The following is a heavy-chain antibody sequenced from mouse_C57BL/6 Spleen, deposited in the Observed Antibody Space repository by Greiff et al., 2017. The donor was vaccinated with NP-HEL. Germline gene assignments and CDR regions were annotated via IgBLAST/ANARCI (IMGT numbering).Heavy chain of an antibody. CDR2: INPSSGYT. J-gene: IGHJ2*01. CDR1: GYTFTSYW. V-gene: IGHV1-7*01. CDR3: ARGANYYGSSPYYFDY. Sequence: QVHVKQSGAELAKPGASVKLSCKASGYTFTSYWMHWVKQRPGQGLEWIGYINPSSGYTKYNQKFKDKATLTADKSSSTAYMQLSSLTYEDSAVYYCARGANYYGSSPYYFDYWGQGTTLTVSS. D-gene: IGHD1-1*01.